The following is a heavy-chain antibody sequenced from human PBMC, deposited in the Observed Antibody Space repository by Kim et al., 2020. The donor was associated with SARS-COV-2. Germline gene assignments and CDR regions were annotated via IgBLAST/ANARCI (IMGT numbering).Heavy chain of an antibody. J-gene: IGHJ4*02. D-gene: IGHD5-12*01. CDR3: VKQRGFASNYFDY. Sequence: YYVDSMQGRFTMSRDYSKNTLYLQMSSLRAEDTALYYCVKQRGFASNYFDYWGQGAQVTVSS. V-gene: IGHV3-23*01.